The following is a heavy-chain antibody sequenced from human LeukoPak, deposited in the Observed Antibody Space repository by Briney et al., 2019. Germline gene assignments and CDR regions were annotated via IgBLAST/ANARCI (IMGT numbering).Heavy chain of an antibody. Sequence: GGSLRLSCAASGFTLSTYSMHWVRQAPGKGLEFVSAIGYNGGDTYYANSVKGRFTISRDISKNTLYLQMGSLRAEDMAVYYCARVGNYGSGFDIWGQGTMVTLSS. J-gene: IGHJ3*02. D-gene: IGHD1-7*01. V-gene: IGHV3-64*01. CDR3: ARVGNYGSGFDI. CDR1: GFTLSTYS. CDR2: IGYNGGDT.